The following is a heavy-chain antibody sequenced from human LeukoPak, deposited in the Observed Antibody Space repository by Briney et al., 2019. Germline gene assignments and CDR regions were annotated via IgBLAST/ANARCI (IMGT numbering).Heavy chain of an antibody. D-gene: IGHD5-12*01. CDR3: ARDPYSGCDRSLDV. CDR1: GINFSSFW. Sequence: GFLRLFCSASGINFSSFWMHWVRQTPREGLVLVLRNYGDGSSTNYADSVRGRFTISRDNAKNTLYLQMNSLRAEDTAVFYCARDPYSGCDRSLDVWGQGTTVTVSS. V-gene: IGHV3-74*01. J-gene: IGHJ6*02. CDR2: NYGDGSST.